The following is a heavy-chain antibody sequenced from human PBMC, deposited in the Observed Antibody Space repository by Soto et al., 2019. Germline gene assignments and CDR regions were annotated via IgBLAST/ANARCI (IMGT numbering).Heavy chain of an antibody. D-gene: IGHD3-10*01. CDR1: GFTVSSNY. CDR3: ARDRSYYGKVYYYMDV. J-gene: IGHJ6*03. Sequence: EVQLVESGGGLVQPGGSLRLSCAASGFTVSSNYMSWVRQAPGKGLEWVSVIYSGGSTYYADSVKGRFTISRHNSKNTLYLQMNSLRAEDTAVYYCARDRSYYGKVYYYMDVWGKGTTVTVSS. V-gene: IGHV3-53*04. CDR2: IYSGGST.